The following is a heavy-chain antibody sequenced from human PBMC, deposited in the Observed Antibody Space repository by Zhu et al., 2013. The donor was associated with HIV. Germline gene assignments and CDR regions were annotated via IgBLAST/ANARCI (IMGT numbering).Heavy chain of an antibody. Sequence: QVTVMQSEAVVKKPGSSVKVSCKSSGGTLKNYVISWVRQAPGQGLEWMGIINPSGGSTTYAQKFQGRVTMTRDTSTSTVYVELSSLRSDDTAVYYCARDRTTGAHYFYMDVWGKGTTVTVSS. CDR2: INPSGGST. V-gene: IGHV1-46*02. CDR3: ARDRTTGAHYFYMDV. D-gene: IGHD4-17*01. J-gene: IGHJ6*03. CDR1: GGTLKNYV.